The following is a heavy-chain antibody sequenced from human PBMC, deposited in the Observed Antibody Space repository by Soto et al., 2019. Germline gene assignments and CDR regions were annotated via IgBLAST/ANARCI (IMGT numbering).Heavy chain of an antibody. Sequence: GGSLRLSCAASGFTFSSYWMSWVRQAPGKGLEWVANIKQDGSEKYYVDSVKGRFTISRDNAKNSLYLQMNSLRAEDTAVYYCARDMTAHGYDFWSGYQKPNWFDPWGQGTLVTVSS. CDR1: GFTFSSYW. CDR2: IKQDGSEK. D-gene: IGHD3-3*01. V-gene: IGHV3-7*01. J-gene: IGHJ5*02. CDR3: ARDMTAHGYDFWSGYQKPNWFDP.